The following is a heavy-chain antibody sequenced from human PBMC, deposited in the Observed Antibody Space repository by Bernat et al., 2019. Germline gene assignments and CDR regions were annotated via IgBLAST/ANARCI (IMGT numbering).Heavy chain of an antibody. CDR3: ARGVVAATLDY. D-gene: IGHD2-15*01. J-gene: IGHJ4*02. CDR2: LSYDGSNK. V-gene: IGHV3-30-3*01. Sequence: QVQLVESGGGVVQPGRSLRLSCAASGFPFSSYAMHWVRRAPGKGLEWVAVLSYDGSNKYYADSVKGRFTISRDNSKNTLYLQMNSLRAEDTAVYYCARGVVAATLDYWGQGTLVTVSS. CDR1: GFPFSSYA.